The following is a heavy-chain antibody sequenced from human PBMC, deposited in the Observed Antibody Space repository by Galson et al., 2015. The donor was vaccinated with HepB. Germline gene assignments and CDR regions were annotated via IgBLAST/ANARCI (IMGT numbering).Heavy chain of an antibody. Sequence: SLRLSCAASGFTFSSYGMHWVRQAPGKGLEWVAVISYDGSNKYYADSVKGRFTISRDNSKNTLYLQMNSLRAEDTAVYYCAKDETEIVVVPAAINYWGQGTLVTVSS. V-gene: IGHV3-30*18. D-gene: IGHD2-2*02. CDR3: AKDETEIVVVPAAINY. J-gene: IGHJ4*02. CDR1: GFTFSSYG. CDR2: ISYDGSNK.